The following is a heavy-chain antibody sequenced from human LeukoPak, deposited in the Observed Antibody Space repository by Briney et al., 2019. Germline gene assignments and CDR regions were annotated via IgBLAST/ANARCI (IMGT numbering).Heavy chain of an antibody. Sequence: SETLSLTCTVSGGSISSSSYYWGWIRQPPGKGLEWIGSIYYSGSTYYNPSLKSRVTISVDTSKNQFSLRLSSVTAADTAVYYCARARYYGSGSFTWFDPWGQGTLVTVSS. D-gene: IGHD3-10*01. CDR3: ARARYYGSGSFTWFDP. CDR2: IYYSGST. J-gene: IGHJ5*02. CDR1: GGSISSSSYY. V-gene: IGHV4-39*07.